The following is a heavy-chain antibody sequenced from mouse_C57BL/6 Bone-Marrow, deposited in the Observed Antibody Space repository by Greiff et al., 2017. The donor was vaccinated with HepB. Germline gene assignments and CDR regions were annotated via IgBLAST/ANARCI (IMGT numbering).Heavy chain of an antibody. J-gene: IGHJ4*01. Sequence: QVQLQQPGAELVKPGASVKLSCKASGYTFTSYWMHWVKQRPGQGLEWIGMIHPNSGSTNYNEKFKSKATLTVDKSSSTAYMQLSSLTSEDSAVYYCARHLSYYAMDYWGQGTSVTVSS. CDR1: GYTFTSYW. V-gene: IGHV1-64*01. CDR2: IHPNSGST. CDR3: ARHLSYYAMDY.